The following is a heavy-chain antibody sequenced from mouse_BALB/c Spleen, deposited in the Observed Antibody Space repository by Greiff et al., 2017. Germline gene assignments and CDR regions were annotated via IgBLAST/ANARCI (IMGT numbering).Heavy chain of an antibody. CDR2: INSNGGST. CDR1: GFTFSSYG. J-gene: IGHJ3*01. D-gene: IGHD1-2*01. CDR3: ARDGYYGSAY. V-gene: IGHV5-6-3*01. Sequence: EVQGVESGGGLVQPGGSLKLSCAASGFTFSSYGMSWVRQTPDKRLELVATINSNGGSTYYPDSVKGRFTISRDNAKNTLYLQMSSLKSEDTAMYYCARDGYYGSAYWGQGTLVTVSA.